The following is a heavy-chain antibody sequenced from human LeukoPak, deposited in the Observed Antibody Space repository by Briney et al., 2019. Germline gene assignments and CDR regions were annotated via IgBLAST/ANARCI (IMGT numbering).Heavy chain of an antibody. D-gene: IGHD3-3*01. V-gene: IGHV3-11*04. Sequence: PGGSLRLSCAASGFSFSDFYMSWIRQAPGKGLEWISYICRSGSTIYHADSVKGRFTISRDNAKNSLYLQMDSLRADDTAIYYCTKDASRFFVDAWGQGTLVTVS. CDR2: ICRSGSTI. CDR1: GFSFSDFY. CDR3: TKDASRFFVDA. J-gene: IGHJ5*02.